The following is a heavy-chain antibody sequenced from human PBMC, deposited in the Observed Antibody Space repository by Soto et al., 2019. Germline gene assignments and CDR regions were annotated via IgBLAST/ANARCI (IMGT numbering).Heavy chain of an antibody. J-gene: IGHJ5*02. Sequence: QVQLQESGPGLVEPSQTLSLTCTVSGGSISGEGYYWSWIRQYSGRGLEWIGYIHYSGSTYYNPSLKSRLTISLDTSKTQFFLKLNSMTAADTAVYYCARAWTAEAGWANWFDRWGQGTLVIVSS. CDR3: ARAWTAEAGWANWFDR. V-gene: IGHV4-31*03. CDR2: IHYSGST. D-gene: IGHD6-13*01. CDR1: GGSISGEGYY.